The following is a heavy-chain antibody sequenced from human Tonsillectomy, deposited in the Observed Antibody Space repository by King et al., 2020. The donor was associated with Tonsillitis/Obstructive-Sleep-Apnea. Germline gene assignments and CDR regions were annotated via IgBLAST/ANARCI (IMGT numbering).Heavy chain of an antibody. Sequence: VQLVESGGGVVQPGRSLRLSCAAAGFTFSSYAMHWVRQAPGKGLGWVAVISNDGNKKYYADSVKGRFTISRDNSKNTLYLQLNSLRVEDSAVYYCGRLGARRVFDYWGQGTLVTVSS. CDR1: GFTFSSYA. CDR2: ISNDGNKK. V-gene: IGHV3-30*04. CDR3: GRLGARRVFDY. D-gene: IGHD1-14*01. J-gene: IGHJ4*02.